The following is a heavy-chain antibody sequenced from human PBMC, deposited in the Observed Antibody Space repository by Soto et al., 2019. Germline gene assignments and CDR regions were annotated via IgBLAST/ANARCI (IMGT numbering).Heavy chain of an antibody. CDR2: INAGNGNT. V-gene: IGHV1-3*01. J-gene: IGHJ5*02. Sequence: ASGKVSCKASGYTFTSYSMHWVRQAPGQRLEWMGWINAGNGNTKYSQKFQGRVTITRDTSASAAYMELSSLRSEDTAVYYCARAPAAIYWFDPWGQGTLVTVSS. CDR3: ARAPAAIYWFDP. D-gene: IGHD2-2*01. CDR1: GYTFTSYS.